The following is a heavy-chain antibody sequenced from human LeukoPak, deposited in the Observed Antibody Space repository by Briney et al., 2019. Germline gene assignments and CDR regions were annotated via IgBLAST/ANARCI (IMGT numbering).Heavy chain of an antibody. CDR3: ARVTSITMIVVVTRGGNWFDP. V-gene: IGHV1-69*04. Sequence: VASVKVSCKASGYTFTSYAISWVRQAPGQGLEWMGRIIPILGIANYAQKFQGRVTITADRSTSTAYTELSSLRSEDTAVYYCARVTSITMIVVVTRGGNWFDPWGQGTLVTVSS. CDR2: IIPILGIA. D-gene: IGHD3-22*01. J-gene: IGHJ5*02. CDR1: GYTFTSYA.